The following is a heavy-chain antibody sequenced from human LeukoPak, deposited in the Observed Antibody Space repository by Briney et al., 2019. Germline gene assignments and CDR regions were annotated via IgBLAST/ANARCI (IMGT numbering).Heavy chain of an antibody. V-gene: IGHV3-11*01. CDR2: ISSSGSTI. CDR3: ARGYYGTFDY. D-gene: IGHD3-10*01. J-gene: IGHJ4*02. Sequence: PGGSLRLSCAASGFTVSSNYMSWVRQAPGKGLEWVSYISSSGSTIYYADSVKGRFTTSRDNAKNSLYLQMNSLRAEDTAVYYCARGYYGTFDYWGQGTLVTVSS. CDR1: GFTVSSNY.